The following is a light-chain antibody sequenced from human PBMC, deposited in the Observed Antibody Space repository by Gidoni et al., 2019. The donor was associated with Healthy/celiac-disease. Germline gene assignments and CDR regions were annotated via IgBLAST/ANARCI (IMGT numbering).Light chain of an antibody. V-gene: IGKV1-39*01. CDR2: AAS. J-gene: IGKJ1*01. Sequence: DIQMTQSPSSLSASVGDRVTITCRASQSISSYLNWYQQKPGKAPKLLIYAASSLQSGVPSRFSGSGYGTDCTLTISSLQPEDFATYYCQQSYSTRWTCGQGTKVEIK. CDR3: QQSYSTRWT. CDR1: QSISSY.